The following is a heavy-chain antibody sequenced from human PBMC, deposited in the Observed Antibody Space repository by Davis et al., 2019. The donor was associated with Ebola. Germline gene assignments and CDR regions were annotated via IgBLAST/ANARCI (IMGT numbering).Heavy chain of an antibody. J-gene: IGHJ4*02. CDR2: YYYTGTS. Sequence: MPSETLSLTCTVSGGSISSYFWSWIRQPPGTGPEWIGYYYYTGTSHYNPSLKSRVTISVDTSKNQFSLKLSSVTAADTAVYYCARGDSYYDPSGYYAGPEAPDHWGQGTLVTVSS. V-gene: IGHV4-59*12. CDR1: GGSISSYF. D-gene: IGHD3-22*01. CDR3: ARGDSYYDPSGYYAGPEAPDH.